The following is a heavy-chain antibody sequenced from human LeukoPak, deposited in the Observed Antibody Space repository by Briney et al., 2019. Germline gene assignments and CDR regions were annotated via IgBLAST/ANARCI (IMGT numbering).Heavy chain of an antibody. CDR1: GGSISSYY. Sequence: SETLSLTCTVSGGSISSYYWSWIRQTPGKGLEWIGSIYHSGSTYYNPSLKSRVTISIDTSKNQFSLKLSSVTAADTAVYYCARGFCSGGTCGFDYWGQGTLVTVSS. D-gene: IGHD2-15*01. CDR3: ARGFCSGGTCGFDY. J-gene: IGHJ4*02. CDR2: IYHSGST. V-gene: IGHV4-59*08.